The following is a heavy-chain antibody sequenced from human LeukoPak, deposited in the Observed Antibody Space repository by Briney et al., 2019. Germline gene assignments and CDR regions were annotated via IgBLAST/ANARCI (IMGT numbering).Heavy chain of an antibody. CDR1: GFTFSRHS. V-gene: IGHV3-21*01. Sequence: GGSLRLSCAASGFTFSRHSINWVRQAPGKGLEWVSSISSSSSYIYYADSVKGRFIISRDNAKNSLFLQMNSLRAEDTAVYYCVRDQGGAVSYWGQGTLVTVSS. D-gene: IGHD3-16*01. CDR3: VRDQGGAVSY. CDR2: ISSSSSYI. J-gene: IGHJ4*02.